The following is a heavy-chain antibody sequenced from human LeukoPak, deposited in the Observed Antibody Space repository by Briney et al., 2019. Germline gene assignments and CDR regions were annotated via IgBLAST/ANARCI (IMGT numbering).Heavy chain of an antibody. D-gene: IGHD4-17*01. CDR2: IYHSGST. Sequence: SETLSLTCAVSGYSISSAYYWGWIRQPPGKVLEWIGGIYHSGSTDYNPSLKSRVAISVDTSKNQFSLKLSSVTAADTAVYYCARVTVTTAAFDYWGQGTLVTVSS. CDR1: GYSISSAYY. J-gene: IGHJ4*02. V-gene: IGHV4-38-2*01. CDR3: ARVTVTTAAFDY.